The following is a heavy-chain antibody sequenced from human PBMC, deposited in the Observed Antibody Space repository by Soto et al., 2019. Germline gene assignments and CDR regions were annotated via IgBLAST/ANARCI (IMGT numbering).Heavy chain of an antibody. CDR1: GYSFSNYA. Sequence: QVQLVQSGAEVKKPGASVKVSCKASGYSFSNYALHWVRQAPGQRLEWMGWINADNGNTKYSQKFHGRVTFTRDTSASTAYMELSSLKSEDTAVYYCASPSYGSGSYYWGQGTLVTVSS. CDR3: ASPSYGSGSYY. V-gene: IGHV1-3*01. D-gene: IGHD3-10*01. J-gene: IGHJ4*02. CDR2: INADNGNT.